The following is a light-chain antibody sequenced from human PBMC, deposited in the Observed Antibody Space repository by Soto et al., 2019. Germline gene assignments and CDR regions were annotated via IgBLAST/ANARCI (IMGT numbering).Light chain of an antibody. V-gene: IGKV3-20*01. CDR1: QSVSSSY. J-gene: IGKJ3*01. Sequence: PGERATLSCRASQSVSSSYLAWYQQKPGQTPRLLIYGASSRATGIPDRFSGSGSGTDFTLTISRLEPEDFAVYYCLQYGNSPFTFGPGTKVDVK. CDR3: LQYGNSPFT. CDR2: GAS.